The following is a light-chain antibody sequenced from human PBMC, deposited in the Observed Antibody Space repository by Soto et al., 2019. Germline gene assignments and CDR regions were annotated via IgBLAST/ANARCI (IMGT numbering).Light chain of an antibody. CDR1: SSNIGAGYD. CDR2: GNS. V-gene: IGLV1-40*01. J-gene: IGLJ2*01. CDR3: QSYDSSLSVV. Sequence: QSVLTQTPSVSGAPGQRVTISCTWSSSNIGAGYDVHGYQQLPGTAPKLLIYGNSNRPSGVPDRFSGSKSGTSASLAITGLQAEDEADYYCQSYDSSLSVVFGGGTKVTVL.